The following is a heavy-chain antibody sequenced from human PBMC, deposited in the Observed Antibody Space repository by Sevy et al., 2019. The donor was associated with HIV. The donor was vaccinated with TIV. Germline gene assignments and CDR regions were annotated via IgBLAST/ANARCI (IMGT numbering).Heavy chain of an antibody. CDR3: ARDSLRGSGRTIDY. D-gene: IGHD1-26*01. V-gene: IGHV4-4*02. CDR2: IYHSGST. J-gene: IGHJ4*02. CDR1: GHSISSTNW. Sequence: SETLSLTCTVSGHSISSTNWWNWVRQPPGKGLEWIGQIYHSGSTNYNPSLKSRLTISLDKSKNQFSLRLKSVTAADTAVYYCARDSLRGSGRTIDYWGQGTLVTVSS.